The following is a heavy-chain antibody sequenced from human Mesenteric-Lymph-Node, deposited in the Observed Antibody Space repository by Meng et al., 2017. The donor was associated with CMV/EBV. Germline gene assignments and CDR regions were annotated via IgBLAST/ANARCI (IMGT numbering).Heavy chain of an antibody. CDR3: ATSTATTSNFRRVWNL. Sequence: SVKVSCKAIGDSFNTYTFNWVRQAPGQGLQWVGRVIPILNMADSAQNFQGRVTIIADRSTSTVYLELTSLRSDYTAIYYCATSTATTSNFRRVWNLWGQGTEVTVSS. D-gene: IGHD1-1*01. V-gene: IGHV1-69*02. J-gene: IGHJ4*02. CDR1: GDSFNTYT. CDR2: VIPILNMA.